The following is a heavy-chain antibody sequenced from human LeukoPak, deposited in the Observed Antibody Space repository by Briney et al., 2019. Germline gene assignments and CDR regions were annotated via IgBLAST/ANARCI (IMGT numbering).Heavy chain of an antibody. D-gene: IGHD3-22*01. CDR2: IYYSGST. J-gene: IGHJ3*02. CDR3: ARIYDSSGYYLIGGAFDI. V-gene: IGHV4-59*01. Sequence: PSETLSLTCTVSGGSISSYYWSWIRQPPGKGLEWIGYIYYSGSTNYNPSLKSRFTISVDTSKNQFSLKLSSVTAADTAVYYCARIYDSSGYYLIGGAFDIWGQGTMVTVSS. CDR1: GGSISSYY.